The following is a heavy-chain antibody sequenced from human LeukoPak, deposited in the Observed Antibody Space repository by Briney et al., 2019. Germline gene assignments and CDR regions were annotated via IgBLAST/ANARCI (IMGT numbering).Heavy chain of an antibody. J-gene: IGHJ4*02. CDR2: IYPGDSDT. Sequence: GESLKIPCQCSGYSFITYLIVGMRQMPGKGLEWMGIIYPGDSDTRYSPSFQGQVTISADKSISTAYLQWSSLKASDTAMYYCARHATLHNFDHWGQRTLVTVSS. CDR1: GYSFITYL. CDR3: ARHATLHNFDH. V-gene: IGHV5-51*01. D-gene: IGHD2-21*01.